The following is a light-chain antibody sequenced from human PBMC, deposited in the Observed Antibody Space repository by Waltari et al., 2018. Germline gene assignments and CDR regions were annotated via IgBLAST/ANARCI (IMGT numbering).Light chain of an antibody. J-gene: IGLJ2*01. Sequence: QSALTQPPSVSGSPGQSVTISCTGTSSDIGGYNRVSWYQQSPGTAPKLILYEVNFRPSWVPDRCSGAKACYTASLTISGLQAEDEAQYYCSSYTSSGDTLIFGGGTDLTVL. CDR1: SSDIGGYNR. CDR3: SSYTSSGDTLI. CDR2: EVN. V-gene: IGLV2-18*02.